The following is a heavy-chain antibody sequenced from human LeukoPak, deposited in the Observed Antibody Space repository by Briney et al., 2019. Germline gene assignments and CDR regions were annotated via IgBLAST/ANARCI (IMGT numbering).Heavy chain of an antibody. CDR1: GFTFSSYG. J-gene: IGHJ5*02. Sequence: PGGSLRLSCAASGFTFSSYGMHWVRQAPGKGLEWVAFIRYDGSNKYYADSVKGRFTISRDNSKNTLYLQMNSLRAEDTAVYYCARGGTSWYYWFDPWGQGTLVTVSS. CDR3: ARGGTSWYYWFDP. CDR2: IRYDGSNK. V-gene: IGHV3-30*02. D-gene: IGHD2-2*01.